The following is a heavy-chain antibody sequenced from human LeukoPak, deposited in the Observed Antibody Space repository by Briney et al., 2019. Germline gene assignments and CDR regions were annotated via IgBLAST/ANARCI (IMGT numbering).Heavy chain of an antibody. Sequence: ETLSLTCTVSGGSFSSYYWSWIRQPAGKGLEWIGRIYTSGSTNYNSSLKSRVTVSVDTSKNQVSLKLSSVTAADTAVYYCATGDGYNSFDYWGQGTLVTVSS. J-gene: IGHJ4*02. CDR3: ATGDGYNSFDY. D-gene: IGHD5-24*01. CDR2: IYTSGST. V-gene: IGHV4-4*07. CDR1: GGSFSSYY.